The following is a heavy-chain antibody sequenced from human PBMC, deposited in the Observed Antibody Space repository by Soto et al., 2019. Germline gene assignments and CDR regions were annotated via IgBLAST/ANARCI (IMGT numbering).Heavy chain of an antibody. CDR3: ATYYDFWSGYSSDY. J-gene: IGHJ4*02. V-gene: IGHV4-39*01. CDR1: GGSISSSSYY. Sequence: SETLSLTCTVSGGSISSSSYYWGWIRQPPGKGLEWIGSIYYSGSTYYNPSLKSRVTISVDTSKNQFSLKLSSVTAADTAVYYCATYYDFWSGYSSDYWAQAILVT. CDR2: IYYSGST. D-gene: IGHD3-3*01.